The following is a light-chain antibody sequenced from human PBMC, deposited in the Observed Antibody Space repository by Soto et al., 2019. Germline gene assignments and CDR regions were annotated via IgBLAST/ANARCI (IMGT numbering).Light chain of an antibody. Sequence: EIVLSQSPATLSLSQGERATLSCRASQSISSYLAWYQQKPSRAPRLLIYDASHRATGIPARFSGSGSGTDFTLTISSLQPEDVATYSCQQTYRTPLTFGGGTKVDIK. CDR3: QQTYRTPLT. J-gene: IGKJ4*01. CDR1: QSISSY. CDR2: DAS. V-gene: IGKV3-11*01.